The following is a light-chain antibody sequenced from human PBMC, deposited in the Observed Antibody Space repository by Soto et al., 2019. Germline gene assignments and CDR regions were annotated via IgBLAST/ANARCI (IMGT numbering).Light chain of an antibody. Sequence: EIVLTPAAATLSLSPGERATLSCRASQSVSSYLAWYQQKPGQAPRLLIYDASNRASGIPARFSGSGSGTDFTLTLSSLEPADFAVYYCQQRSNWPLTCGGGTKVEIK. V-gene: IGKV3-11*01. J-gene: IGKJ4*01. CDR2: DAS. CDR3: QQRSNWPLT. CDR1: QSVSSY.